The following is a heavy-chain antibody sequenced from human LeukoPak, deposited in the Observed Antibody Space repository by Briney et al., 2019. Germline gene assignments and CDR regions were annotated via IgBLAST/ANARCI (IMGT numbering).Heavy chain of an antibody. D-gene: IGHD3-22*01. CDR1: GFTFSSYA. CDR3: AKTLTVIVVATDAFDI. J-gene: IGHJ3*02. Sequence: GGSLRLSCAAAGFTFSSYAMSWVRQAPGNGLGWVSAISGGGGSTYYADSVKGRFTISRDNSKNTLYLQMNSLRVADTAVYYCAKTLTVIVVATDAFDIWGQGTMVAVSS. V-gene: IGHV3-23*01. CDR2: ISGGGGST.